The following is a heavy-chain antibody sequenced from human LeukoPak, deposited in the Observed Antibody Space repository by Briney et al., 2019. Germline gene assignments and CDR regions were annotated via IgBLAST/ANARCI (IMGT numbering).Heavy chain of an antibody. J-gene: IGHJ4*02. D-gene: IGHD3-9*01. V-gene: IGHV1-2*02. CDR3: ARSPDILTGENFDY. CDR1: GYTFTGYY. CDR2: INLNSGGT. Sequence: ASVKVSCKASGYTFTGYYMHWVRQAPGQGLEWMGWINLNSGGTNYAQKFQGRVTMTRDTSISTAYMKLSRLRSGDTAVYYCARSPDILTGENFDYWGQGALVTVSS.